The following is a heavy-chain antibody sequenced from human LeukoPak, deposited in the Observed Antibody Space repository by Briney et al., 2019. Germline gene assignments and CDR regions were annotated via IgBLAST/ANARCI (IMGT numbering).Heavy chain of an antibody. V-gene: IGHV3-53*01. Sequence: PGGSLRLSCAASGFTVSSNYMSWVRQAPGKGLEWVSVIYSGGSTYYADSVKGRFTISRDNSKNTLYLQMNSLRAEDTAVYYCARSSGAYGSGGMDVWGQGTTVTVS. D-gene: IGHD3-10*01. CDR2: IYSGGST. CDR3: ARSSGAYGSGGMDV. CDR1: GFTVSSNY. J-gene: IGHJ6*02.